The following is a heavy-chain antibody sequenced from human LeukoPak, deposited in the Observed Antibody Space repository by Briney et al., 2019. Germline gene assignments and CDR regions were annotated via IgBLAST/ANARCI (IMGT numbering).Heavy chain of an antibody. V-gene: IGHV4-59*08. J-gene: IGHJ4*02. CDR3: ARRYSSGLDY. CDR2: IHYSGST. D-gene: IGHD6-19*01. Sequence: SETLSLTCTVSGGSISSYYWSWIRQPPGKGLEWIGSIHYSGSTYYNPSLKSRVTISVDTSKNQFSLKLSSVTAADTAVYYCARRYSSGLDYWGQGTLVTVSS. CDR1: GGSISSYY.